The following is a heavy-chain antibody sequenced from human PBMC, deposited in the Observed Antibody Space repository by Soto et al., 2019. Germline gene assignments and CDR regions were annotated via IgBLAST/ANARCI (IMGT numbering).Heavy chain of an antibody. Sequence: PGGSLRLSCAASGFTVISNYMSWVRQAPGKGLEWVSIIYSGGTTFYADSVKGRFTISRDNSNNTLYLHMNSLRVEDTAVYYCARAPTITTLFAYWGQGTLDTVSS. J-gene: IGHJ4*02. D-gene: IGHD4-4*01. CDR3: ARAPTITTLFAY. V-gene: IGHV3-66*01. CDR1: GFTVISNY. CDR2: IYSGGTT.